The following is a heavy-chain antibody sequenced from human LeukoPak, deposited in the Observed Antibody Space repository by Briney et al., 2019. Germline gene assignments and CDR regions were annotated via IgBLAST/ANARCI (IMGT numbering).Heavy chain of an antibody. Sequence: PSETLSLTCRVSDDSITMYYWTWIRQPPGKGLEWIGYVDHTGSTNFNPSLNGRVSISRDTTKNPFSLRLRSVTAADTAVYFCARGRVSSSTWYSTYYYYFYMDVWGKGTTVTVSS. J-gene: IGHJ6*03. V-gene: IGHV4-59*01. CDR3: ARGRVSSSTWYSTYYYYFYMDV. CDR1: DDSITMYY. D-gene: IGHD1-1*01. CDR2: VDHTGST.